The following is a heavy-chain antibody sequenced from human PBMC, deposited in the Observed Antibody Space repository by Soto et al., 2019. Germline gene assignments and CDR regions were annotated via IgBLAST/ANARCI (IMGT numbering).Heavy chain of an antibody. V-gene: IGHV3-23*01. CDR1: GFTFGAFA. J-gene: IGHJ2*01. CDR3: AKTHSATKVVTRYWYFDL. D-gene: IGHD2-21*02. CDR2: LSGGGGST. Sequence: PGGSLRLSCAASGFTFGAFAMAWVRQRPGNGLEWVSSLSGGGGSTYYNNSVRGRFTISRDNSNSTLFLQMNNLRAEDTAVYFCAKTHSATKVVTRYWYFDLWGRGTLVTVSS.